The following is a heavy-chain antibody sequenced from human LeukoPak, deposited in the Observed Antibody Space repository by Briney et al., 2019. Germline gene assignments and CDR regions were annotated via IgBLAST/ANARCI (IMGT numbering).Heavy chain of an antibody. CDR2: MNFNSGNT. J-gene: IGHJ6*04. V-gene: IGHV1-8*02. CDR1: GYTFTNYY. Sequence: ASVKVSCKGSGYTFTNYYVNWVRQASGHGLEWMGWMNFNSGNTGYTQKFQGRLSMTRYTSTNTAYMELSSQGSENTDVNYCGRRGPKTSDVWGKGTTVTVSS. CDR3: GRRGPKTSDV. D-gene: IGHD4-11*01.